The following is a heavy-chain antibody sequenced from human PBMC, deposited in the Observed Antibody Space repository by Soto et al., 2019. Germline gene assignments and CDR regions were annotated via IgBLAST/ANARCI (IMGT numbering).Heavy chain of an antibody. CDR2: IVVCSGNT. J-gene: IGHJ6*03. Sequence: ASVKVSCKASGFTFTSSAVQWVRQARGQRLEWIGWIVVCSGNTNYAQKFQERVTITRDMSTSTAYMELSSLRSEDTAVYDCAAEGDCTNGVCDDYDYYYMDVWGKGTTVTVSS. CDR3: AAEGDCTNGVCDDYDYYYMDV. D-gene: IGHD2-8*01. V-gene: IGHV1-58*01. CDR1: GFTFTSSA.